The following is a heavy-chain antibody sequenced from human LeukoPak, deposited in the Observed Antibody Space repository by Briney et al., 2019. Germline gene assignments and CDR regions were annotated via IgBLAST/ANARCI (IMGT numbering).Heavy chain of an antibody. D-gene: IGHD2-15*01. Sequence: GRSLRLSCAASGFTFSNFGLNWVRQAPGKGLKWVAFISDNGRRTYYLESVEGLFTISRDDSKNTLYLQMNSLRVEDTAVYYCARDRIGKYSIDYWGQGTLVTVSS. CDR2: ISDNGRRT. J-gene: IGHJ4*02. CDR1: GFTFSNFG. V-gene: IGHV3-33*08. CDR3: ARDRIGKYSIDY.